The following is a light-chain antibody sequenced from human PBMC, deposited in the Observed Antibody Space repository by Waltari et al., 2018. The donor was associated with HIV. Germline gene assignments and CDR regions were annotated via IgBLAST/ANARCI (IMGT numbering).Light chain of an antibody. CDR1: GGLSSYA. J-gene: IGLJ3*02. CDR3: QTWDTGPV. Sequence: QLVLTQSPSASAFLGASVKITCTLNGGLSSYAIAWHQHQPEKGPRYLMKLKSDGSHNREDEIPVRFSASDSGADHHLTISSLQSEDEGYYYCQTWDTGPVFGGGTKLTVL. V-gene: IGLV4-69*01. CDR2: LKSDGSH.